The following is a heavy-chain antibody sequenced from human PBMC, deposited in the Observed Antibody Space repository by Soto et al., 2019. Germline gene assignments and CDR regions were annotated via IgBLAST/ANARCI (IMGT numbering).Heavy chain of an antibody. J-gene: IGHJ4*02. D-gene: IGHD6-13*01. Sequence: QVQLVQSGAEVKKPGSSVKVSCKASGGTFSSYVISWVRQAPGQGLEWMGGIIPMFEKTTYAQRFQGRVTITADESTSTAYMELSSPRYEDSTFYFCAYSSIALGFDFWGQGALVTVSS. CDR2: IIPMFEKT. V-gene: IGHV1-69*01. CDR1: GGTFSSYV. CDR3: AYSSIALGFDF.